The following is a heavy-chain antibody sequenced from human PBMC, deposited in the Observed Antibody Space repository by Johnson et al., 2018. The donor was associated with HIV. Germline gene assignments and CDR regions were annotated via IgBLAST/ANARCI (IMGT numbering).Heavy chain of an antibody. CDR1: GFTFSSYA. J-gene: IGHJ3*02. D-gene: IGHD5-24*01. CDR2: ITNDGSST. V-gene: IGHV3-74*02. CDR3: ARDGSDNFDI. Sequence: VQLVESGGGLVQPGGSLRLSCAASGFTFSSYAMSWVRQPPGKGLECVALITNDGSSTNYAGSVKGRFTISRDNAKNTLLRQMNSLGAEDTAVYYCARDGSDNFDIWGQGTMVTVSS.